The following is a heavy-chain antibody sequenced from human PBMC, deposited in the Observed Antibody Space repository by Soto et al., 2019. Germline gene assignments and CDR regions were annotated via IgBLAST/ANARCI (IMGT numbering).Heavy chain of an antibody. D-gene: IGHD3-9*01. J-gene: IGHJ6*02. V-gene: IGHV4-4*02. CDR1: GGSISSSNW. CDR3: ARVGADYDILTGYYYYYYYGMDV. CDR2: INHSGST. Sequence: SETLSLTCAVSGGSISSSNWWSWIRQPPGKGLEWIGEINHSGSTNYNPSLKSRVTISVDTSKNQFSLKLSSVTAADTAVYYCARVGADYDILTGYYYYYYYGMDVWGQGTTVTVSS.